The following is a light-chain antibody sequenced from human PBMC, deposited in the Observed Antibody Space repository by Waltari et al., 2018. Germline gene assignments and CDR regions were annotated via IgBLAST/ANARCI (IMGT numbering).Light chain of an antibody. V-gene: IGKV1-33*01. Sequence: DNQMTQSPSSLSASVGDRVTITCQASQDIGDYLNWYQQKPGKAPKLLIFDVSNLETGVPSRFSGHGSGTVFTFSIINLQPEDFATYYCQQYASLPLFSPGTRVDVK. CDR1: QDIGDY. CDR2: DVS. J-gene: IGKJ3*01. CDR3: QQYASLPL.